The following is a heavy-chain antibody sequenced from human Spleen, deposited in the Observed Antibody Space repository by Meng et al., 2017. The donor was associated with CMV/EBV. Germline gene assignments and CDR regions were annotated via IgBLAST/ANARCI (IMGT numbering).Heavy chain of an antibody. CDR2: IRFDGRDK. Sequence: GESLKISCAASGFSFSFYGVHWVRQAPGKGLEWVAFIRFDGRDKYYAESVKGRFIISRDTSKNMLYLQMNNLRAEDTAVYYCVRNNRGFGDSRMDVWGQGSTVTVSS. CDR3: VRNNRGFGDSRMDV. J-gene: IGHJ6*02. D-gene: IGHD3-10*01. V-gene: IGHV3-30*02. CDR1: GFSFSFYG.